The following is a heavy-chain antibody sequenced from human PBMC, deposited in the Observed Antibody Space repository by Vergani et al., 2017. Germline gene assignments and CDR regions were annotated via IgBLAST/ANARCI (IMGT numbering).Heavy chain of an antibody. CDR1: GFTFSSYW. CDR2: IKQDGSEK. D-gene: IGHD3-3*01. CDR3: ARSVFGVVIPFDY. V-gene: IGHV3-7*01. J-gene: IGHJ4*02. Sequence: EVQLVESGGGLVQPGGSLRLPCAASGFTFSSYWMSWVRQAPGKGLEWVANIKQDGSEKYYVDSVKGRFTISRDNAKNSLYLQMNSLRAEDTAVYYCARSVFGVVIPFDYWGQGTLVTVSS.